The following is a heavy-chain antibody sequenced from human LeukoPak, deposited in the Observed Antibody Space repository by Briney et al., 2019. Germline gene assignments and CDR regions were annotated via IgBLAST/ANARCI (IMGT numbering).Heavy chain of an antibody. Sequence: PSETLSLTCTVSGGSISSYYWSWLRQPPGKGLEWIGYIYYSGSTNYNPSLKSRVTISVDTSKNQFSLKMSSVTAADTAVYYCARDLTYDAFDIWGQGTMVTVSS. J-gene: IGHJ3*02. V-gene: IGHV4-59*01. CDR2: IYYSGST. D-gene: IGHD1-14*01. CDR3: ARDLTYDAFDI. CDR1: GGSISSYY.